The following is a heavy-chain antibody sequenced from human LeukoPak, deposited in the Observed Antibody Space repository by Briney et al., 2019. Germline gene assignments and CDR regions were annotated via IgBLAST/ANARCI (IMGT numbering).Heavy chain of an antibody. D-gene: IGHD6-13*01. CDR2: IRSKAYGGTT. Sequence: GGSLRLSCTASGFTFGDYVMSWDRQAPGKGLEWVGFIRSKAYGGTTEYAASVKGRFTISRDDSKSIAYLQMNSLKTEDTAVYYCTRARTYSSSWYYFDFWGQGTLVTVSS. CDR1: GFTFGDYV. CDR3: TRARTYSSSWYYFDF. V-gene: IGHV3-49*04. J-gene: IGHJ4*02.